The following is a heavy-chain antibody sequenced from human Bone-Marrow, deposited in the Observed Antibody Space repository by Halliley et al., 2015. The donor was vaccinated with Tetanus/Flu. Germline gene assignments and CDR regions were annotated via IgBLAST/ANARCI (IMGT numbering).Heavy chain of an antibody. CDR3: ARWDLGFVGGVAAATGFDY. D-gene: IGHD2-15*01. V-gene: IGHV3-NL1*01. J-gene: IGHJ4*02. Sequence: GGGKTDYAGSVKGRFPIAGDNSKNAWYLDRNGLRAEGTAVYYCARWDLGFVGGVAAATGFDYWGQGTQVTVSS. CDR2: GGGKT.